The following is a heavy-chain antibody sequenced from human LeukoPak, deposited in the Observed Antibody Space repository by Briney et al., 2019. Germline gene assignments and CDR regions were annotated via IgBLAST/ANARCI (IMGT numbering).Heavy chain of an antibody. D-gene: IGHD3-10*01. CDR3: ASDYHGSGSYSRFDY. Sequence: GGSLRLSCAASGFTFSSYSMNGVRQAPGKGLEWVSSISSSSTYIYYADSVKGRFTISRDNAKNSLYLQMNSLRAEDTAVYYCASDYHGSGSYSRFDYWGQGILVTASS. J-gene: IGHJ4*02. CDR2: ISSSSTYI. CDR1: GFTFSSYS. V-gene: IGHV3-21*01.